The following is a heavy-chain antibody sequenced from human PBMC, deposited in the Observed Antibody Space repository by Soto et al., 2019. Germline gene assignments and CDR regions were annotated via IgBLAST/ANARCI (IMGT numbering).Heavy chain of an antibody. J-gene: IGHJ4*02. CDR1: GFSLSTTGVG. D-gene: IGHD3-3*01. Sequence: SGPTLVKPTQTLTLTCTFSGFSLSTTGVGVGWIRQPPGKALEWLAVIYWDDDKRYSPSLRNRLTITKDTSKNQVVLTMTNMDPVDTATYYCAHRMGKYGFWNGGYFDYWGQGTLVTVSS. CDR2: IYWDDDK. CDR3: AHRMGKYGFWNGGYFDY. V-gene: IGHV2-5*02.